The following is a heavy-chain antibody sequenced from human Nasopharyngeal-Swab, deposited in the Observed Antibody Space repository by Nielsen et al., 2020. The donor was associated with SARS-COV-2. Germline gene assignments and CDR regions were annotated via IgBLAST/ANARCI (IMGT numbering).Heavy chain of an antibody. V-gene: IGHV3-48*02. J-gene: IGHJ3*02. CDR2: ISSSSSTI. Sequence: GESLKISCAASGFTFSSYSMNWVRQAPGKGLEWVSYISSSSSTIYYADSVKGRFTISRDNAKNSLYLQMNSLRDEDTAVYYCFQTDPAFDIWGQGTMVTVSS. CDR3: FQTDPAFDI. CDR1: GFTFSSYS. D-gene: IGHD1-14*01.